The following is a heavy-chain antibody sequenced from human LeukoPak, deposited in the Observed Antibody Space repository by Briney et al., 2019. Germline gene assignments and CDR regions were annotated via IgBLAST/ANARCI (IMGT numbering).Heavy chain of an antibody. J-gene: IGHJ4*02. D-gene: IGHD5-18*01. CDR3: ASERGYSSGYIAY. CDR1: GGSFSGYY. V-gene: IGHV4-59*10. CDR2: IYTSGST. Sequence: SETLSLTCAVYGGSFSGYYWSWIRQPAGKGLEWIGRIYTSGSTNYNPSLKSRVTISVDTSKNQFSLKLSSVTAADPAVYYCASERGYSSGYIAYWGQGTLVTVSS.